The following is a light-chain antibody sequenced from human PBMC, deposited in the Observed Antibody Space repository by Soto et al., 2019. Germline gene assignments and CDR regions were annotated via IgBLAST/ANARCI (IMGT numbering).Light chain of an antibody. CDR2: SNS. CDR1: SSNIGTYF. J-gene: IGLJ1*01. Sequence: QSVLTQPPSASGTPGQSVTISCSGSSSNIGTYFVYWYQQLPGTAPKLLIYSNSQRPSGVPDRFSGSKSGTSASLAISGLQSGDEADYYCAAWDDRLHDYVFATGTKVTVL. V-gene: IGLV1-44*01. CDR3: AAWDDRLHDYV.